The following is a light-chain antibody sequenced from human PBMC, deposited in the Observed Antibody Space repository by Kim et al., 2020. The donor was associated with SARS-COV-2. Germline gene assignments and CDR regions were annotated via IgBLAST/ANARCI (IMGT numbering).Light chain of an antibody. Sequence: SYELTQPPSVSVAPGKTARITCGGDIIGDKTVHWYQQKPGQAPVLVISDDSGRPSGIPERFSGSHSGNTATLTISRVEAGDEADYYCQVSDNTYDHPYYVFGTGTKVTVL. CDR2: DDS. CDR3: QVSDNTYDHPYYV. J-gene: IGLJ1*01. CDR1: IIGDKT. V-gene: IGLV3-21*04.